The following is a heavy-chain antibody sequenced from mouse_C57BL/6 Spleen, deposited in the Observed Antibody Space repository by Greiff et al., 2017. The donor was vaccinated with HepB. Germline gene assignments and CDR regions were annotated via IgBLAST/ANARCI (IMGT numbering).Heavy chain of an antibody. CDR2: IYPFDSET. J-gene: IGHJ4*01. V-gene: IGHV1-61*01. Sequence: QVQLQQPGAELVRPGSSVKLSCKASGYTFTSYWMDWVKQRPGQGLEWIGNIYPFDSETHYNQKFKDKATLTVDKSSSTAYMQLSSLTSEDSAVYYCARKVFYYAMDYWGQGTSVTVSS. CDR1: GYTFTSYW. CDR3: ARKVFYYAMDY.